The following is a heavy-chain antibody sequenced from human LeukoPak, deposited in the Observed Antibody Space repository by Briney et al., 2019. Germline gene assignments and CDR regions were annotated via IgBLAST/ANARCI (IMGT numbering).Heavy chain of an antibody. CDR2: ISSNGGST. J-gene: IGHJ4*02. V-gene: IGHV3-64*01. Sequence: GGSLRLSCAASGFTFSSYSMNWVRQAPGKGLEYVSAISSNGGSTYYANSVKGRFTISRDNSKNTLYLQMGSLRAEDMAVYYCARGLVAGSSLFAFDYWGQGTLVTVSS. CDR1: GFTFSSYS. D-gene: IGHD6-19*01. CDR3: ARGLVAGSSLFAFDY.